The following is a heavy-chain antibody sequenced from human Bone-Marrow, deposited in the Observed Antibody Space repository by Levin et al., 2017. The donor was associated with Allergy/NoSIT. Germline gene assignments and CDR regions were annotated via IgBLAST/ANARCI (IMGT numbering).Heavy chain of an antibody. J-gene: IGHJ4*02. D-gene: IGHD2-15*01. CDR1: GFSLSTSGVG. Sequence: SGPTLVKPTQTLTLTCTFSGFSLSTSGVGVGWIRQPPGKALEWLALIYWDDDKRYSPSLKSRLTITKDTSKNQVVLTMTNMDPVDTATYYCAHGFVVVVAATYLRVPLLDYWGQGTLVTVSS. CDR3: AHGFVVVVAATYLRVPLLDY. CDR2: IYWDDDK. V-gene: IGHV2-5*02.